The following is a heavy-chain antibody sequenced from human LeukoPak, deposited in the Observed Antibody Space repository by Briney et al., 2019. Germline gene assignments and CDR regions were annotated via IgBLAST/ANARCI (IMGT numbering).Heavy chain of an antibody. Sequence: PGGSLRLSCAASGFTFSSYSMNWVRQAPGKGLEWVSSISSSSSYIYYADSVKGRFTISRDNSKNTLYLQMNSLRAEDTAVYYCAKDAGVDDQGLPGSGSYGGADYWGQGTLVTVSS. J-gene: IGHJ4*02. D-gene: IGHD1-26*01. CDR3: AKDAGVDDQGLPGSGSYGGADY. CDR2: ISSSSSYI. CDR1: GFTFSSYS. V-gene: IGHV3-21*01.